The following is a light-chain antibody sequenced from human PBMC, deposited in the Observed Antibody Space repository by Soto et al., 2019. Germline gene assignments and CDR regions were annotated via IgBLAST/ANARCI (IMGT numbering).Light chain of an antibody. J-gene: IGKJ5*01. CDR2: AAS. V-gene: IGKV3-11*01. CDR3: QQRGEWTPGAT. CDR1: QSIGNS. Sequence: EIVLTQSPATLSLSPGERATLSCRSSQSIGNSLAWYQQKPGQAPRLLIYAASNRATGIPARFSGSGSGTDFSITISSREPEDDAVYHCQQRGEWTPGATFGQGTRLEIK.